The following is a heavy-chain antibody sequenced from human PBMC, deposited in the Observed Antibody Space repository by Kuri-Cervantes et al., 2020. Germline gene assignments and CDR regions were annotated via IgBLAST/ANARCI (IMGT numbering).Heavy chain of an antibody. CDR1: GGSISSGDYY. V-gene: IGHV4-61*08. D-gene: IGHD3-16*02. J-gene: IGHJ5*02. CDR3: ARCPDYVWGSYRYSNWFDP. Sequence: GSLRLSCTVSGGSISSGDYYWSWIRQPPGKGLEWIGYIYYSGSTNYNPSLKSRVTISVDTSKNQFSLKLSSVTAADTAVYYCARCPDYVWGSYRYSNWFDPWGQGTLVTVSS. CDR2: IYYSGST.